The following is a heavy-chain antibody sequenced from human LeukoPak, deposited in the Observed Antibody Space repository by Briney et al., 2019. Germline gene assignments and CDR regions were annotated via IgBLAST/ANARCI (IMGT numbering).Heavy chain of an antibody. Sequence: GGSLRLSCAASGFTFSSYWMSWVRQAPGMGLEWVSSISGSSNYIDYADSVKGRFTISRDNAKNSLYLQMNSLRADDTAVYYCARDRPDHCITTSCPEYMDVWGKGTTVTVSS. CDR3: ARDRPDHCITTSCPEYMDV. V-gene: IGHV3-21*01. CDR1: GFTFSSYW. CDR2: ISGSSNYI. D-gene: IGHD2-2*01. J-gene: IGHJ6*03.